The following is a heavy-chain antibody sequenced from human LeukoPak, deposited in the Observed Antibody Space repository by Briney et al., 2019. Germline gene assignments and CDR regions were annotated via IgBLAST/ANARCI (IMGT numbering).Heavy chain of an antibody. J-gene: IGHJ4*02. CDR2: ISNDGNNK. Sequence: GGSLRLSCAASGFIFSTYGMHWVRQAPGKGLEWVTVISNDGNNKNYADSVKGRFTISRDNAKNSLYLQMNSLRAEDTAVYYCARGVGIAASATWGQGTLVTVSS. CDR3: ARGVGIAASAT. D-gene: IGHD6-6*01. CDR1: GFIFSTYG. V-gene: IGHV3-30*03.